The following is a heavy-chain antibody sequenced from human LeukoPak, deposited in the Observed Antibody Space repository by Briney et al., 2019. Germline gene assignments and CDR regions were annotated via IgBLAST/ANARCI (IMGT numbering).Heavy chain of an antibody. D-gene: IGHD6-13*01. V-gene: IGHV3-11*03. Sequence: GRSLRLSCVASGFTFSDYYMNWIRQAPGKGLEWVSYISSGSSYTNYADSVKGRFTISRDNAKNSLYLQKNSLRAEDTAVYYCGLLYTSSWYVGYWGQGTLVTVSS. J-gene: IGHJ4*02. CDR1: GFTFSDYY. CDR3: GLLYTSSWYVGY. CDR2: ISSGSSYT.